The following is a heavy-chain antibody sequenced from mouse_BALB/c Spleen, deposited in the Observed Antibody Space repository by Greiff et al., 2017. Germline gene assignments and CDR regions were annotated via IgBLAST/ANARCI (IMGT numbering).Heavy chain of an antibody. CDR1: GFNIKDTY. CDR2: IDPANGNT. Sequence: EVQLVESGAELVKPGASVKLSCTASGFNIKDTYMHWVKQRPEQGLEWIGRIDPANGNTKYDPKFQGKATITADTSSNTAYLQLSSLTSEDTAVYYCARGGYYYGSSSLAMDYWGQGTSVTVSS. D-gene: IGHD1-1*01. CDR3: ARGGYYYGSSSLAMDY. V-gene: IGHV14-3*02. J-gene: IGHJ4*01.